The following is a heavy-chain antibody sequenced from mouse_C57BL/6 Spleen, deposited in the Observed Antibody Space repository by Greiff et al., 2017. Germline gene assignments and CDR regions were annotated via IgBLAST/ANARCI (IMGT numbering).Heavy chain of an antibody. V-gene: IGHV2-9-1*01. J-gene: IGHJ3*01. Sequence: VKLVESGPGLVAPSQSLSITCTVSGFSLTSYAISWVRQPPGKGLEWLGVIWTGGGTNYNSAVKSRLSISKDNSKSQVFLKMNSLQTDDTARYYCARNGYDYDVAWFAYWGQGTLVTVSA. CDR2: IWTGGGT. CDR3: ARNGYDYDVAWFAY. D-gene: IGHD2-4*01. CDR1: GFSLTSYA.